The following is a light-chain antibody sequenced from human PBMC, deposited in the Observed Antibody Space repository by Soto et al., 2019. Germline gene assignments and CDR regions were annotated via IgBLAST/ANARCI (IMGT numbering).Light chain of an antibody. CDR3: QQYNNWPPWT. CDR1: HRVNTY. CDR2: GAS. J-gene: IGKJ1*01. Sequence: EILMSQSPATLSVSPGEGATLSCRASHRVNTYLAWYQQRPGQAPRLLIYGASTRATGIPARFSGSGSGTEFTLTISSLQSEDFAVYYCQQYNNWPPWTFGQGTKVDI. V-gene: IGKV3-15*01.